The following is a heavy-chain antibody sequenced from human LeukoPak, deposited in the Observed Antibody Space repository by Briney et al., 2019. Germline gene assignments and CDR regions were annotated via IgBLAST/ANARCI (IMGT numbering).Heavy chain of an antibody. J-gene: IGHJ3*02. CDR3: AAEGYDSSGYYYDAFDI. CDR2: IVVGSGNT. CDR1: GFTFTSSA. V-gene: IGHV1-58*01. Sequence: ASVKVSCKASGFTFTSSAVRWVRQARGQRLEWIGWIVVGSGNTNYAQKFQERVTITRDMSTSTAYMELSSLRSEDTAVYYCAAEGYDSSGYYYDAFDIWGQGTMVTVSS. D-gene: IGHD3-22*01.